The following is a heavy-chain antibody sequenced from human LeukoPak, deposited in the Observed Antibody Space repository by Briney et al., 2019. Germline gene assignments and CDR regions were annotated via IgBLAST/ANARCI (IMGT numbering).Heavy chain of an antibody. CDR1: GYTFTGYY. D-gene: IGHD1-26*01. Sequence: GASVKVSCKASGYTFTGYYMHWVRQAPGQGLERMGWINPNSGGTNYAQKFQGRVTMTRDTSISTAYMELSRLRSDDTAVYYCARSRVGATGFDYWGQGTLVTVSS. CDR3: ARSRVGATGFDY. CDR2: INPNSGGT. V-gene: IGHV1-2*02. J-gene: IGHJ4*02.